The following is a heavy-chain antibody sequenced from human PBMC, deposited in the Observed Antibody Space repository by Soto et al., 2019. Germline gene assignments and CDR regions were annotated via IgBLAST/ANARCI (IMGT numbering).Heavy chain of an antibody. Sequence: ASVKVSCKASGYTFSNYYIHWVRQAPGQGLEWMGIINPSGGSTTYAQKFQGRVTMTRDTSTSTVYMELNSLRSEDTAMYYCAKGRAAGTVLSLDWFDPWGQGTLVTVSS. CDR2: INPSGGST. CDR3: AKGRAAGTVLSLDWFDP. V-gene: IGHV1-46*01. J-gene: IGHJ5*02. CDR1: GYTFSNYY. D-gene: IGHD6-13*01.